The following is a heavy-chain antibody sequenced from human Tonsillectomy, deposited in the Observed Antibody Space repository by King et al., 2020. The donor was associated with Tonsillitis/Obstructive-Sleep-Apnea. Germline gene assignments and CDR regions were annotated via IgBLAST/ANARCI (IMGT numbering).Heavy chain of an antibody. D-gene: IGHD2-15*01. V-gene: IGHV4-34*01. J-gene: IGHJ3*02. CDR1: GGSFSGYY. CDR3: ARAGIIVDDAFDI. Sequence: VQLQQWGAGLLKPSETLSLTCGVFGGSFSGYYWSWIRQPPGKGLEWIGEVNDSGRSNYNPSLQSRVAISVDTSKQQFSLRLNSLTAADTAVYYCARAGIIVDDAFDIRGHGTVVTVSS. CDR2: VNDSGRS.